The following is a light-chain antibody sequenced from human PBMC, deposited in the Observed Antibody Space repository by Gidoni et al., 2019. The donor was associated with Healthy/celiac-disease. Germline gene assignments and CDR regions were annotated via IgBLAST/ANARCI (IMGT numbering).Light chain of an antibody. CDR2: AAS. J-gene: IGKJ2*01. V-gene: IGKV1-39*01. CDR3: QQGYSTHYT. CDR1: QSISSY. Sequence: DIQMTQSPSSLSASVGDRVTITCRASQSISSYLNWYQQKPGKAPKLLIYAASSLQSGVPSRFSGSGSGTDFTLTISSLQPEDFATYYCQQGYSTHYTFXQXTKLEIK.